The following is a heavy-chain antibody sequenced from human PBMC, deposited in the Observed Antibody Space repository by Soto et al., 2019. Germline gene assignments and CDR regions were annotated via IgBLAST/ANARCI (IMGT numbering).Heavy chain of an antibody. V-gene: IGHV3-74*01. CDR1: GFNFSNHW. J-gene: IGHJ5*02. CDR3: ARESGDWPLNWFDP. D-gene: IGHD2-21*02. Sequence: GGSLRLSCAASGFNFSNHWMHWVRQRPAEGLVWVSRITSDGKSKAYAEPVKGRFAISRDNAKNTLYLQMNGLTAEDTAVYYCARESGDWPLNWFDPWGQGTLVTVSS. CDR2: ITSDGKSK.